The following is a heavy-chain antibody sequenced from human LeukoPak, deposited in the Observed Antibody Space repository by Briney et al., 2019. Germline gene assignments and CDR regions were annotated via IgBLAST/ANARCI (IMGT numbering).Heavy chain of an antibody. CDR3: AGARAGGVFDI. Sequence: PSETLSLTCTVSGGSISSGSYYWSWIRQPAGKGLEWIGRIYTSGSTNYNPSLKSRVTLSVDTSKNQVSLKLSSVTAADTAVYYCAGARAGGVFDIWGQGTVVTVSS. D-gene: IGHD2-8*01. J-gene: IGHJ3*02. V-gene: IGHV4-61*02. CDR1: GGSISSGSYY. CDR2: IYTSGST.